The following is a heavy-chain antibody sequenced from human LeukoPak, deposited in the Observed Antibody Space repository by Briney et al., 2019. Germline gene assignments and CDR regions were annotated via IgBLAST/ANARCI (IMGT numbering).Heavy chain of an antibody. V-gene: IGHV3-30*04. CDR2: ISYDGSNK. CDR1: GFTFSSYA. Sequence: GGSLRLSCAASGFTFSSYAMHWVRQAPGKGLEWVAVISYDGSNKYYADSVKGRFTISRDNSKNTLYLQMNSLRAEDTAVYYCARDPRYCSGGSCYWDRGPSDYWGQGTLVTVSS. CDR3: ARDPRYCSGGSCYWDRGPSDY. J-gene: IGHJ4*02. D-gene: IGHD2-15*01.